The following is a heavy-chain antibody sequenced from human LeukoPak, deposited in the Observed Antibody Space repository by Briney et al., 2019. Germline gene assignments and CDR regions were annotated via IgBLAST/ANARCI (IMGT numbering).Heavy chain of an antibody. CDR2: INPSGGST. CDR1: GYTFTSYY. V-gene: IGHV1-46*01. Sequence: ASVKVSCKASGYTFTSYYMHWVRQAPGQGLEWMGLINPSGGSTSYAQKFQGRVTMTRDTSTSTVYMELSSLRSEDTAVYYCARDQDDYDSRGEYFQHWGQGTLVTVSS. D-gene: IGHD3-22*01. J-gene: IGHJ1*01. CDR3: ARDQDDYDSRGEYFQH.